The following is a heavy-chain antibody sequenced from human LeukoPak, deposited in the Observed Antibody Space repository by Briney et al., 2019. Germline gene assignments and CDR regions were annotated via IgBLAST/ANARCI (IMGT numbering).Heavy chain of an antibody. CDR3: AELGITMIGGV. CDR2: INPDGSST. J-gene: IGHJ6*04. V-gene: IGHV3-74*01. D-gene: IGHD3-10*02. CDR1: GFTFSRYW. Sequence: GGSLRLSCAASGFTFSRYWMHWVRQTPGKGLVWVSRINPDGSSTSYVDSVKGRFTISRDNSKNTLYLQMNSLRAEDTAVCYCAELGITMIGGVWGKGTTVTISS.